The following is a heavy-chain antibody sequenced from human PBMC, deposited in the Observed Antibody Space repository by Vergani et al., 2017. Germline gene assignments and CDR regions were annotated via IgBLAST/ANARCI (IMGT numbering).Heavy chain of an antibody. J-gene: IGHJ4*02. CDR3: ARHTTYTDS. CDR1: EYSFGNYW. D-gene: IGHD1-1*01. V-gene: IGHV5-51*01. Sequence: EVELVQSGPEMRKPGESLKISCKGSEYSFGNYWIGWVRQMPEKDLEWMGIIYPADSDTRYSPSFQGQVTISADKSISTAFLQWDSLKASDTALYYCARHTTYTDSWGQGTLVTVSS. CDR2: IYPADSDT.